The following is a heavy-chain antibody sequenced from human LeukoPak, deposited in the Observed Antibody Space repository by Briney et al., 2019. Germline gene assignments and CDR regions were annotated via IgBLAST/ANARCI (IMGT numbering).Heavy chain of an antibody. CDR2: MNPNSGNT. Sequence: ASVKVSCKASGYSFTTYGISWVRQATGQGLEWMGWMNPNSGNTGYAQKFQGRVTMTRNTSISTAYMELSSLRSEDTAVYYCASRYSSSWYYYYYGMDVWGQGTTVTVSS. J-gene: IGHJ6*02. V-gene: IGHV1-8*02. CDR3: ASRYSSSWYYYYYGMDV. CDR1: GYSFTTYG. D-gene: IGHD6-13*01.